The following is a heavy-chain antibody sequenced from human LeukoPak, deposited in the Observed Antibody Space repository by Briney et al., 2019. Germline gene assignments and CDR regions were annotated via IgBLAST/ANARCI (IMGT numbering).Heavy chain of an antibody. Sequence: SETLSLTCVVSGTSISGSDWWSWVRQPPGKGLEWIGSIYYSGSTYYNPSLKSRVTISVDTSKNQFSLKLSSVTAADTAVYYCARDSREMATTHYYYYYMDVWGKGTTVTISS. CDR1: GTSISGSDW. J-gene: IGHJ6*03. V-gene: IGHV4-4*02. D-gene: IGHD5-24*01. CDR2: IYYSGST. CDR3: ARDSREMATTHYYYYYMDV.